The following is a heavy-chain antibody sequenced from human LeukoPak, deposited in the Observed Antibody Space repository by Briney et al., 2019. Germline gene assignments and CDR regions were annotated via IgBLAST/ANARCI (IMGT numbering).Heavy chain of an antibody. V-gene: IGHV4-39*01. CDR2: IYYSGST. CDR1: GGSISSSSYY. D-gene: IGHD3-10*01. J-gene: IGHJ6*03. CDR3: ASIMVRGVIINYYYYMDV. Sequence: PSETLSLTCTVSGGSISSSSYYWGWIRQPPGKGLEWIGSIYYSGSTYYNPSLKSRVTISVDTSKNQFSLKLSSVTAADTAVYYCASIMVRGVIINYYYYMDVWGKGTTVTISS.